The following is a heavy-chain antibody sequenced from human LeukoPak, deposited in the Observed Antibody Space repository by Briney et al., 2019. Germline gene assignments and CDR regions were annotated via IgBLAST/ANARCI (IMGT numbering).Heavy chain of an antibody. CDR2: IIPIFGTA. CDR3: ARVGGYSGYESKGDY. CDR1: GGTFSSYA. J-gene: IGHJ4*02. D-gene: IGHD5-12*01. Sequence: ASVKVSCKASGGTFSSYAISWVRQAPGQGLEWMGGIIPIFGTANYAQKFQGRVMITADESTSTAYMELSSLRSEDTAVYYCARVGGYSGYESKGDYWGQGTLVTVSS. V-gene: IGHV1-69*13.